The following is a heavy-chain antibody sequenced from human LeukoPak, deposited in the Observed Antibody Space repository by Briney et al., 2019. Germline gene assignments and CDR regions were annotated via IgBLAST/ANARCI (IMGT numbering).Heavy chain of an antibody. J-gene: IGHJ4*02. D-gene: IGHD1-26*01. CDR3: AKDHRRFEVGAADY. CDR2: ISGSGGNT. Sequence: PGGSLRLSCAASGFTFDDYAMHWVRQAPGKGLEWVSAISGSGGNTYYADSVKGRFAISRDNSKNTLYLQMNSLRAEDTAVYYCAKDHRRFEVGAADYWGQGTLVTVSS. CDR1: GFTFDDYA. V-gene: IGHV3-23*01.